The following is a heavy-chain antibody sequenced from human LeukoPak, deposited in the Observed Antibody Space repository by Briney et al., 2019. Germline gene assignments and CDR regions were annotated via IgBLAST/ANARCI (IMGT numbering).Heavy chain of an antibody. CDR1: GFTFSSYA. D-gene: IGHD3-9*01. CDR2: ISGSGGST. V-gene: IGHV3-23*01. Sequence: GGSLRLSCAASGFTFSSYAMSWVRQAPGKGLEWVSAISGSGGSTYYADSVKGRFTISRDNSKNTLYLQMNSLRAEDTAVYYCALRLENDILTGHLDYWGQGTLVTVSS. CDR3: ALRLENDILTGHLDY. J-gene: IGHJ4*02.